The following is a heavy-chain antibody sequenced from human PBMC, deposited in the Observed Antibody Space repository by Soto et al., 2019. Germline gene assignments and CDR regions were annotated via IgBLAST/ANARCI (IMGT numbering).Heavy chain of an antibody. D-gene: IGHD6-13*01. Sequence: QLQLQESGPGLVKPSETLSLTCTVSGGSISSSSYYWGWIRQPPGKGRGWIGSIYYSGSTYYNPSLKPPVTIPVDMSKNQSSMQLSLVTGAVTAVYYCARGRRYSSSWYSDYWGQGTLVTVSS. CDR2: IYYSGST. CDR3: ARGRRYSSSWYSDY. CDR1: GGSISSSSYY. J-gene: IGHJ4*02. V-gene: IGHV4-39*01.